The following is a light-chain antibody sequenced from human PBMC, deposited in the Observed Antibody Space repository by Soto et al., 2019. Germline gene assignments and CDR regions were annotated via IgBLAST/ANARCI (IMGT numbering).Light chain of an antibody. V-gene: IGLV1-51*01. CDR1: RSNIGNNY. CDR2: DND. CDR3: EAWDSNLSGGV. Sequence: QSVLTQPPSVSAAPGQKVTVSCSGSRSNIGNNYVSWYQHLPGTAPKLLIYDNDKRPSGIPDRFSASKSGTSATLDITELQTGDEADYYCEAWDSNLSGGVFGGGTKVTVL. J-gene: IGLJ3*02.